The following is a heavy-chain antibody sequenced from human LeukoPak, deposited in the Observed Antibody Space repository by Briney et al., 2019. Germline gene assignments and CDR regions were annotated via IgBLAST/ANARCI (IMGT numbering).Heavy chain of an antibody. Sequence: PSETLSLTCAVSGDPISSGGYSWSWIRQPPGKGLEWIGHIYHSGSTYYNPSLKSRVTISVDRSKNQFSLKLSSVTAADTAVYYCARVNILLGGGFDYWGQGTLVTVSS. CDR3: ARVNILLGGGFDY. V-gene: IGHV4-30-2*01. D-gene: IGHD3-16*01. CDR2: IYHSGST. J-gene: IGHJ4*02. CDR1: GDPISSGGYS.